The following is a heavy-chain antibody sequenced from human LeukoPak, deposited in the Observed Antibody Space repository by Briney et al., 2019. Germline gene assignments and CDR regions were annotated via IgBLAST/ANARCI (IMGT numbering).Heavy chain of an antibody. CDR1: GFTFSSYA. D-gene: IGHD3-22*01. J-gene: IGHJ5*02. Sequence: GRSLRLSCAASGFTFSSYAMHWVRQAPGKGLEWVAVISYDGSNKYYADSVKGRFTISRDNAKNSLYLRMNSLRAEDTAVYYCAREYYYDSSGYYRWGQGTLVTVSS. CDR3: AREYYYDSSGYYR. CDR2: ISYDGSNK. V-gene: IGHV3-30-3*01.